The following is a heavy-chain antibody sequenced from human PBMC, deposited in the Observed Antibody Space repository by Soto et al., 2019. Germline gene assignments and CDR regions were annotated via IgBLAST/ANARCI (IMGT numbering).Heavy chain of an antibody. J-gene: IGHJ5*01. V-gene: IGHV3-15*07. CDR1: SVSNAW. Sequence: SVSNAWMNWVRQAPGKGLEWVGRIKSKTEGGTTDYAAPVKGSFTISRDDSKNTLYLQMNSLKTEDTAVYYCTTEYSSNWYDYWGQGTLVTVSS. CDR2: IKSKTEGGTT. CDR3: TTEYSSNWYDY. D-gene: IGHD6-19*01.